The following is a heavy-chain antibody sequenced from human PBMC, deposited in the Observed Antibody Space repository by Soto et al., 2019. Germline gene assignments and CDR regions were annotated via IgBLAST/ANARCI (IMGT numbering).Heavy chain of an antibody. CDR2: IYYSGST. CDR3: ASADYGDYVRWYFDL. D-gene: IGHD4-17*01. CDR1: GGSVSSGSYY. V-gene: IGHV4-61*01. Sequence: QVQLQESGPGLVKPSETLSLTCTVSGGSVSSGSYYWSWIRQPPGKGLEWIGYIYYSGSTNYNPSIKRRVTISVDTSKNQFSLKLSSVTAADTAVYYCASADYGDYVRWYFDLWGRGTLVTVSS. J-gene: IGHJ2*01.